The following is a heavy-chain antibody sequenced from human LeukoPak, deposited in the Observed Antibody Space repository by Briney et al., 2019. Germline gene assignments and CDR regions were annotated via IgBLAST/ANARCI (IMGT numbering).Heavy chain of an antibody. CDR2: INAYNGNT. J-gene: IGHJ3*02. Sequence: GASVKVSCKASGYTFNSYGISWVRQAPGQGLEWMGWINAYNGNTNYAQKLQGRVTMTTDTSTSTAYMELRSLRSDDTAVYYCARYSSSWEDAFDIWGQGTMVTVSS. CDR1: GYTFNSYG. V-gene: IGHV1-18*01. D-gene: IGHD6-13*01. CDR3: ARYSSSWEDAFDI.